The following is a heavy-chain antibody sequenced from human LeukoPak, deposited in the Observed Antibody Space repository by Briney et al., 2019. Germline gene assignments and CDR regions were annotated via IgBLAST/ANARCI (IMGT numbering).Heavy chain of an antibody. CDR3: ARDSGGNLGLDY. D-gene: IGHD4-23*01. Sequence: ASVKVSCKASGYTFTSYDINWVRQATGQGLEWMGWMNPNSGNTGYAQKFQGRVTMTRNTSISTAYMELSSLRSEDTAVYYCARDSGGNLGLDYWGQGTLVTVSS. CDR2: MNPNSGNT. CDR1: GYTFTSYD. V-gene: IGHV1-8*01. J-gene: IGHJ4*02.